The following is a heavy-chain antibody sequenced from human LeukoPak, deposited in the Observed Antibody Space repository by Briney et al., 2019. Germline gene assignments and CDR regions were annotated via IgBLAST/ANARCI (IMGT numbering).Heavy chain of an antibody. CDR2: INHSGST. D-gene: IGHD6-6*01. J-gene: IGHJ4*02. CDR3: ARRIRARRFDY. Sequence: SETLPLTCTVSGGSISSSSYYWGWIRQPPGKGLEWIGEINHSGSTNYNPSLKSRVTISVDTSKNQFSLKLSSVTAADTAVYYCARRIRARRFDYWGQGTLVTVSS. V-gene: IGHV4-39*07. CDR1: GGSISSSSYY.